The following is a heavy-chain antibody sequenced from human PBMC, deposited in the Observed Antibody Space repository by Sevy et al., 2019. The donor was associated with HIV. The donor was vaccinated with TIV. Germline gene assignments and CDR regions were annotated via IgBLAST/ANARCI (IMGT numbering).Heavy chain of an antibody. D-gene: IGHD3-16*01. Sequence: SETLSLTCTVSGASISTYYWTWIRQPAGKGLEYLGRIYATGSTNHNPSLKSRVTMSIDTSKNQFSLKLRSVTAADTAIYYCARARAEDSGPTIWGPLDYWGQGTLVTVSS. CDR2: IYATGST. CDR3: ARARAEDSGPTIWGPLDY. J-gene: IGHJ4*02. V-gene: IGHV4-4*07. CDR1: GASISTYY.